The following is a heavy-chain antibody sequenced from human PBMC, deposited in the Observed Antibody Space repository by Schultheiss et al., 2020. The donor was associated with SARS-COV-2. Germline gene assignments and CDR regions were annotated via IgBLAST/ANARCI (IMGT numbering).Heavy chain of an antibody. CDR2: INHSGST. CDR1: GGSISSSSYY. Sequence: SETLSLTCTVSGGSISSSSYYWGWIRQPPGKGLEWIGEINHSGSTNYNPSLKSLVTISVDTSKNQFSLKLSSVTAADTAVYYCARVDTAMVVDYWGQGTLVTVSS. CDR3: ARVDTAMVVDY. V-gene: IGHV4-39*07. J-gene: IGHJ4*02. D-gene: IGHD5-18*01.